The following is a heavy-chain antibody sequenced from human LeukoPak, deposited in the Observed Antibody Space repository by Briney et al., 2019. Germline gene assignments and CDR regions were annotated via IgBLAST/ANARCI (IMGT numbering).Heavy chain of an antibody. V-gene: IGHV1-2*02. J-gene: IGHJ4*02. CDR1: GYTFTGYY. D-gene: IGHD3-22*01. CDR2: INPNSGGT. Sequence: GASVKVSCKASGYTFTGYYMHWVRQAPGQGLEWMGWINPNSGGTNYAQKFQGRVTMTRDTSISTAYMELSRLRSDDTAVYYCARVPPHYYDSSGYFDYWGQGTLVTVSS. CDR3: ARVPPHYYDSSGYFDY.